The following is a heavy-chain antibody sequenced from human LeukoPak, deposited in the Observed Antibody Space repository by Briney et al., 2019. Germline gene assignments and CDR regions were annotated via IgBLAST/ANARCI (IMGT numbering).Heavy chain of an antibody. CDR3: AQSRGYYDSSGYYYALDY. Sequence: ASVKVSCKASGGTFSSYAISWVRQAPGQGLEWMGGIIPIFGTANYAQKFQGRVTITADESTSTAYMELSSLRSEDTAVYYCAQSRGYYDSSGYYYALDYWGQGTLVTVSS. D-gene: IGHD3-22*01. V-gene: IGHV1-69*13. J-gene: IGHJ4*02. CDR2: IIPIFGTA. CDR1: GGTFSSYA.